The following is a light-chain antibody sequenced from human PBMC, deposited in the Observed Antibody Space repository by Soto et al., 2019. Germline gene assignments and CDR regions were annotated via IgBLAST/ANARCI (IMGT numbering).Light chain of an antibody. J-gene: IGKJ3*01. CDR3: QQYGSSPFT. Sequence: ESVLTQSPGTLSMSPGERATLSCRASQSVSSSYSAWYQQKPGQALRLLIYGASSRATGIPDRFSGSGSGTDFTLTISRLEPEDVAVYYCQQYGSSPFTFGPGTKVDIK. CDR1: QSVSSSY. V-gene: IGKV3-20*01. CDR2: GAS.